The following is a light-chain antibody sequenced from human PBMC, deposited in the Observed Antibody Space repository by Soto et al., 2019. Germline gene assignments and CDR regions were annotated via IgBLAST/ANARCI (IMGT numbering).Light chain of an antibody. CDR2: AAS. Sequence: DIQMTQSPSTLSASVGDRVTITCRASQSISSWLAWYQQKPGKAPKLLIYAASTLQSGVPSRFSGSGSGTDFTLTINSLQPEDFATYYCQQADSFPRVSFGPGTKVDIK. CDR1: QSISSW. J-gene: IGKJ3*01. CDR3: QQADSFPRVS. V-gene: IGKV1-12*01.